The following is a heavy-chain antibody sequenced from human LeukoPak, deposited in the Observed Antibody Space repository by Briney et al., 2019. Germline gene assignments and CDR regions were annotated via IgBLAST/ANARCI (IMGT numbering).Heavy chain of an antibody. CDR1: GGSISGGSYY. J-gene: IGHJ4*02. CDR2: IYYSGST. V-gene: IGHV4-61*01. Sequence: SETLSLTCTVSGGSISGGSYYWSWIRQPPGKGLEWVGYIYYSGSTKYNLSLKSRVTISVGTSKNQLSLKLSSVTAADTAVYYCARGEYGLFDYWGQGTPVTVSS. CDR3: ARGEYGLFDY. D-gene: IGHD2/OR15-2a*01.